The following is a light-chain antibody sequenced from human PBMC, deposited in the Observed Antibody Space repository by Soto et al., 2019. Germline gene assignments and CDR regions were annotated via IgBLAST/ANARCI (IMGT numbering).Light chain of an antibody. CDR2: DVS. V-gene: IGKV3-11*02. Sequence: EIVMTQSPATLSLSPGEGVTLSCRASQSVYSYLAWYQQKPGQPPRLFRYDVSKRATGIPARFSGSGSGRDFTLTISGLEPEDFAVYYCQQYGSSPLISFGQGTRLEIK. J-gene: IGKJ5*01. CDR1: QSVYSY. CDR3: QQYGSSPLIS.